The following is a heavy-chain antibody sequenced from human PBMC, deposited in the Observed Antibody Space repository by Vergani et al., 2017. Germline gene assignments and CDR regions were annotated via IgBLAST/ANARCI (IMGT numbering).Heavy chain of an antibody. CDR2: ISSSSSYI. D-gene: IGHD2-2*01. Sequence: EVQLVESGGGLVKPGGSLRLSCAASGFTFSSYSMNWVRQAPGKGLEWVSSISSSSSYIYYADSVKGRFTISRDNAKISRYLQMNSLRAEDTAVYYCARDRYCSSTSCNGYYYYYMDVWGKGTTVTVSS. J-gene: IGHJ6*03. CDR1: GFTFSSYS. V-gene: IGHV3-21*01. CDR3: ARDRYCSSTSCNGYYYYYMDV.